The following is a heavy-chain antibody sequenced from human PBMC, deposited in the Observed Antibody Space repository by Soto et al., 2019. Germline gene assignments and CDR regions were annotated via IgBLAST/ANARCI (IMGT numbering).Heavy chain of an antibody. J-gene: IGHJ5*02. CDR2: ISTSGRVI. CDR3: VRGTASRP. D-gene: IGHD1-7*01. Sequence: QVQLVESGGGLVQPGGSLRLSCAGSGFTFSDYYMIWIRQAPGKGLEWVTYISTSGRVIDDADSVKGQFAISRDNVKNSLYLEMNNLRAEDMAVYYCVRGTASRPWGQGTLVTVS. V-gene: IGHV3-11*01. CDR1: GFTFSDYY.